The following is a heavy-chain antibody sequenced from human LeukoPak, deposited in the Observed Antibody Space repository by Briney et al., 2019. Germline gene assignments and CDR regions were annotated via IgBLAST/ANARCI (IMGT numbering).Heavy chain of an antibody. J-gene: IGHJ4*02. CDR1: GFTFSSYT. CDR3: AKDWKYYYGSGSYPDY. D-gene: IGHD3-10*01. Sequence: PGGSLRLPCAASGFTFSSYTMSWVRQAPGKGLEWVSAISGSGGSTYYADSVKGRFTISRDNSKNTLYLQVNSLRAEDTAVYYCAKDWKYYYGSGSYPDYWGQGTLVTVSS. V-gene: IGHV3-23*01. CDR2: ISGSGGST.